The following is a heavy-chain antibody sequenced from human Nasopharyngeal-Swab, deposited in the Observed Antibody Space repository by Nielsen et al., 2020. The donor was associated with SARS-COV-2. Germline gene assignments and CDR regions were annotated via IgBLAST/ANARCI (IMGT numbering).Heavy chain of an antibody. J-gene: IGHJ5*02. CDR2: INTNTGNP. D-gene: IGHD3-10*01. CDR3: ARGAILWFGELLIWFDP. Sequence: WVRQAPGQGLEWMGWINTNTGNPTYAQGFTGRFVFSLDTSVSTAYLQISSLKAEDTAVYYCARGAILWFGELLIWFDPWGQGTLVTVSS. V-gene: IGHV7-4-1*02.